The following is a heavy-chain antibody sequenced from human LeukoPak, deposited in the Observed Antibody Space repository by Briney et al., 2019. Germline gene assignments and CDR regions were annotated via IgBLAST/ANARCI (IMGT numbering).Heavy chain of an antibody. D-gene: IGHD1-7*01. CDR2: ISGSGSDI. J-gene: IGHJ3*01. Sequence: PGGSLRLSCAASEFTVSSNYMSWVRQAPGKGLEWVSAISGSGSDIYYADSVKGRFTIPRDNPKRSLYLQMNSLRAEDTAVYYCARRTFPNDAFDVWGQGTVVTVSS. V-gene: IGHV3-21*01. CDR3: ARRTFPNDAFDV. CDR1: EFTVSSNY.